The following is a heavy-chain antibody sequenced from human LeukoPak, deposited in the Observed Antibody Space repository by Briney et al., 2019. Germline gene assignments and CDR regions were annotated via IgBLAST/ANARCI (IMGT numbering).Heavy chain of an antibody. CDR3: AKDSGSSWTYYFDY. D-gene: IGHD6-13*01. J-gene: IGHJ4*02. V-gene: IGHV3-9*01. Sequence: GRSLRLSCAASGFTFDDYAMHWVRHAPGKGLEWVSGISWNSGSIGYADSVKGRFTISRDNAKNSLYLQMNSLRAEDTALYYCAKDSGSSWTYYFDYWGQGTLVTVSS. CDR1: GFTFDDYA. CDR2: ISWNSGSI.